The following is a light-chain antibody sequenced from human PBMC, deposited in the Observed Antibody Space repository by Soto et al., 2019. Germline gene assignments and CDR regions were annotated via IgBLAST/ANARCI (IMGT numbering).Light chain of an antibody. CDR1: SSDVGGYNY. Sequence: QSALTQPASVSGSPGQSITISCTGTSSDVGGYNYVSWYQQHPGKAPKLMIYEVSNRPSGVSNRFSGSKSGNTASLTISGLQAEDEADYSRSSYTTSSTHWVFAGGTKLTVL. J-gene: IGLJ3*02. CDR2: EVS. V-gene: IGLV2-14*01. CDR3: SSYTTSSTHWV.